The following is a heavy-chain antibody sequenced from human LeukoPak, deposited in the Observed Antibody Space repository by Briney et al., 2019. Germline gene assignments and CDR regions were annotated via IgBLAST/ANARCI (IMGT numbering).Heavy chain of an antibody. Sequence: ASVKVSCKASGYTFTSYGISWVRQAPGQGLEWMGWISAYNGNTNYAQKFQGRVTMTEDTSTDTAYMELSSLRSEDTAVYYCASPGGQWLVQLHMAFDIWGQGTMVTVSS. J-gene: IGHJ3*02. D-gene: IGHD6-19*01. V-gene: IGHV1-18*01. CDR3: ASPGGQWLVQLHMAFDI. CDR2: ISAYNGNT. CDR1: GYTFTSYG.